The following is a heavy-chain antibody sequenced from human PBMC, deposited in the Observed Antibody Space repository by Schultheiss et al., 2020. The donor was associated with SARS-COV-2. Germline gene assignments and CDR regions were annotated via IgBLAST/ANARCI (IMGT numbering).Heavy chain of an antibody. CDR3: ARGPNSDS. Sequence: SVKVSCKASGGTFSSDEISWVRQATGQGLEWMGWMNPDSGDTKFAQKFQGRVTITADKSTSTAYMELSSLRAEDTAVYYCARGPNSDSWGQGTLVTVSS. CDR1: GGTFSSDE. J-gene: IGHJ5*01. D-gene: IGHD2-8*01. V-gene: IGHV1-69*10. CDR2: MNPDSGDT.